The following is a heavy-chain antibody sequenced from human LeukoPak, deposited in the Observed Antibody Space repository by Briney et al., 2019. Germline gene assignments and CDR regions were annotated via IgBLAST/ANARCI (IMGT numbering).Heavy chain of an antibody. CDR2: ISGSGRST. Sequence: GGSLRLSCAASRFTFSSYVMSWVRQAPGKGLECVSAISGSGRSTYYADSVKGRFTISRDNSKITLYLQMNSLRAEDTAVYYCASEFRPEGYWGQGTLVTVSS. D-gene: IGHD1-14*01. J-gene: IGHJ4*02. V-gene: IGHV3-23*01. CDR1: RFTFSSYV. CDR3: ASEFRPEGY.